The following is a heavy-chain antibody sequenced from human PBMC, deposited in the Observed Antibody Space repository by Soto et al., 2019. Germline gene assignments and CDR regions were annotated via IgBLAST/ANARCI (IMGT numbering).Heavy chain of an antibody. CDR2: INPNSVGT. V-gene: IGHV1-2*04. J-gene: IGHJ4*02. D-gene: IGHD3-10*01. Sequence: ASVKVSCKASGYTFTGYYMHWVRQAPGQGLEWMGWINPNSVGTNYAQKFQGWVTMTRDTSISTAYMELSRLRSDDTAVYYCARESEGTYFDYWGQGTLVTFSS. CDR3: ARESEGTYFDY. CDR1: GYTFTGYY.